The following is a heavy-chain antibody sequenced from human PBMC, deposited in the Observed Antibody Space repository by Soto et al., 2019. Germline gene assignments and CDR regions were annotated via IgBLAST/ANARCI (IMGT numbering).Heavy chain of an antibody. CDR1: AVSLSSGSFY. J-gene: IGHJ4*02. Sequence: PSQTLSLTCTVSAVSLSSGSFYWAWIRQPPGKGLEWIGFISYSGNTNYNPSLKSRVTISVDTSRSQISLMVSSLTAADTALYYCARGATVTQYDDWGQGTLVSVSS. CDR2: ISYSGNT. D-gene: IGHD4-17*01. V-gene: IGHV4-61*01. CDR3: ARGATVTQYDD.